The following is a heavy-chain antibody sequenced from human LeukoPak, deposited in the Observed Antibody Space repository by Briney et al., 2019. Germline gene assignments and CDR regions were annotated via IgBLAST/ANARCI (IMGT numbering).Heavy chain of an antibody. Sequence: SETLSLTCTVSGGSISSGSYYWSWIRQPAGKGLEWIGRIYTSGSTNYNPSLKSRVTISVDTSKNQLSLKLSSVTAADTAVYYCAREDGVTTEAFDIWGQGTMVTVSS. CDR1: GGSISSGSYY. J-gene: IGHJ3*02. CDR2: IYTSGST. D-gene: IGHD4-17*01. CDR3: AREDGVTTEAFDI. V-gene: IGHV4-61*02.